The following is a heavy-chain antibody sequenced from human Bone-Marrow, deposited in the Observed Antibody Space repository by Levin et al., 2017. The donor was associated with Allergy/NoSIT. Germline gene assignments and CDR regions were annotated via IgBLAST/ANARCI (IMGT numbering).Heavy chain of an antibody. Sequence: GGSLRLSCAASGFTFSDYYMSWIRQAPGKGLEWVSYISSSGSTIYYADSVKGRFTISRDNAKNSLYLQMNSLRAEDTAVYYCARWIRSRPPSDFYGMDVWGQGTTVTVSS. V-gene: IGHV3-11*01. D-gene: IGHD1-26*01. CDR2: ISSSGSTI. CDR1: GFTFSDYY. CDR3: ARWIRSRPPSDFYGMDV. J-gene: IGHJ6*02.